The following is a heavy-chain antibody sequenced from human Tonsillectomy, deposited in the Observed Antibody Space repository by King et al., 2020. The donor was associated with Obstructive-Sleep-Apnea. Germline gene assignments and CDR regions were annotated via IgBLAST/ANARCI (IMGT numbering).Heavy chain of an antibody. Sequence: QLQESGPGLVKPSETLSLTCTVSRGSISSYYWSWIRQPPGKGLEWIGYIYYSGSTNYNPSLKSRVTISVDTSKNQFSLKVRSVTAADTAVYYCARDQSGGWYYFDYWGQGTLVTVSS. D-gene: IGHD6-19*01. CDR3: ARDQSGGWYYFDY. V-gene: IGHV4-59*01. CDR2: IYYSGST. J-gene: IGHJ4*02. CDR1: RGSISSYY.